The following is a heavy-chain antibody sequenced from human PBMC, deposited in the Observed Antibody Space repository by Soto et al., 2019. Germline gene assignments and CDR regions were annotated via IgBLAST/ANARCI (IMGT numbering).Heavy chain of an antibody. V-gene: IGHV3-33*01. CDR2: IWYDGSNK. CDR3: ARDRIVVVPAATVNYFDY. D-gene: IGHD2-2*01. J-gene: IGHJ4*02. Sequence: GGALRLSCAASGFTFSSYCMHWVRQAPGKGLEWVAVIWYDGSNKYYADSVKGRFTISRDNSKNTLYLQMNSLRAEDTAVYYCARDRIVVVPAATVNYFDYWGQGTLVTVSS. CDR1: GFTFSSYC.